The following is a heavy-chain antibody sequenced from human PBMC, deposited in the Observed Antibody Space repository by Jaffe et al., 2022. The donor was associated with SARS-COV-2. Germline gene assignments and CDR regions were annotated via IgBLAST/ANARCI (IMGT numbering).Heavy chain of an antibody. CDR2: INTYNGNT. Sequence: QVQLVQSGAEVKKPGASVKVSCKASGYSFISYGISWVRQAPGQGLEWMGWINTYNGNTNFAQKLQGRVTMTTDTSTSTAYMELRSLRSDDTAVYYCARDASTTSWPDYWGQGTLVTVSS. CDR1: GYSFISYG. V-gene: IGHV1-18*01. CDR3: ARDASTTSWPDY. D-gene: IGHD2-2*01. J-gene: IGHJ4*02.